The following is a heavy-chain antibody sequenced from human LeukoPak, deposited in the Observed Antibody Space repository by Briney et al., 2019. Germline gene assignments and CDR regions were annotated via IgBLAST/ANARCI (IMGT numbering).Heavy chain of an antibody. Sequence: PSETLSLTCTVSGYSISSGYYWGWIRPPPGKGLEWIGSIYHSGSTYYNPSLKCRVTISVDTSKNQFSLKLSSVTAADTAVYYCARVVGITMVRGVFDYWGQGTLVTVSS. CDR1: GYSISSGYY. CDR2: IYHSGST. V-gene: IGHV4-38-2*02. CDR3: ARVVGITMVRGVFDY. D-gene: IGHD3-10*01. J-gene: IGHJ4*02.